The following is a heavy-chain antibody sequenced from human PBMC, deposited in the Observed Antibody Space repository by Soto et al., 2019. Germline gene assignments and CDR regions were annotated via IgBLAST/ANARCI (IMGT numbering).Heavy chain of an antibody. V-gene: IGHV3-21*01. Sequence: EVQLVESGGGLVKPGGSPRLSCAASGFTFSTYAMNWVRQAPGKGLEWVSSISSRSTYIHYADSVKGRFTISRDNAKNSLYLHMNSLRAEDTAVYYCASSGDSNGWSFDYWGQGTLVTVSS. D-gene: IGHD6-19*01. CDR1: GFTFSTYA. J-gene: IGHJ4*02. CDR2: ISSRSTYI. CDR3: ASSGDSNGWSFDY.